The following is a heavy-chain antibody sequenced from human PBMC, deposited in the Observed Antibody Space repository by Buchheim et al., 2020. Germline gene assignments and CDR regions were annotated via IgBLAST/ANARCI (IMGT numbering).Heavy chain of an antibody. CDR3: ARVQNIGYSSSWYSVFDY. D-gene: IGHD6-13*01. CDR2: IYYSGST. J-gene: IGHJ4*02. Sequence: QVQLQESGPGLVKPSETLSLTCTVSGGSISSYYWSWIRQPPGKGLEWIGYIYYSGSTNYNPSLKSRVTISVDTSKNQFSLKLSSVTAGDTAVYYCARVQNIGYSSSWYSVFDYWGQGTL. V-gene: IGHV4-59*01. CDR1: GGSISSYY.